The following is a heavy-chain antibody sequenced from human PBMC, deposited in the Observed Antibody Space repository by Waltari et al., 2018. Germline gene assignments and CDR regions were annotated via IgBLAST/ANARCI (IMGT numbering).Heavy chain of an antibody. CDR2: IKQDGSEK. CDR3: AREAPSIVVVPLDY. V-gene: IGHV3-7*01. Sequence: EVQLVESGGGLVQPGGSLGLSCAASGFTFSSYWLSWVRQAPGKGLEWVANIKQDGSEKYYVDSVKGRFTISRDNAKNSLYLQMNSLRAEDTAVYYCAREAPSIVVVPLDYWGQGTLVTVSS. D-gene: IGHD2-21*01. CDR1: GFTFSSYW. J-gene: IGHJ4*02.